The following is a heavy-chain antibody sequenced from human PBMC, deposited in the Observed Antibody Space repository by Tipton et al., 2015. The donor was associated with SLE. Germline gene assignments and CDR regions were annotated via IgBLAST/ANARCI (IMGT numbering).Heavy chain of an antibody. CDR1: GGSISGYH. J-gene: IGHJ6*02. CDR3: ARVVTVGAAHYYDIDV. D-gene: IGHD2-21*02. CDR2: ISYTETT. Sequence: TLSLTCTVSGGSISGYHWSWLRQPPGKGLEWIGYISYTETTKYNPSLESRVIISVDTSKTQFSLKLGSLTAADTAVYYCARVVTVGAAHYYDIDVWGQGTRVTVSS. V-gene: IGHV4-59*12.